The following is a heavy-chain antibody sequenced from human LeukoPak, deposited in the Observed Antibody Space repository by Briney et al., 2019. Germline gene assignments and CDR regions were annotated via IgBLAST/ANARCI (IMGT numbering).Heavy chain of an antibody. D-gene: IGHD3-9*01. CDR1: GYTLTELS. J-gene: IGHJ4*02. CDR3: ATASELRYFDWLLHLDY. Sequence: ASVKVSCKVSGYTLTELSMHWVRQAPGKGLEWMGGFDPEDGETIYAQKFQGRVTMTEDTSTDTAYMELSSLRSEDTAVYYCATASELRYFDWLLHLDYWGQGTLVTVST. CDR2: FDPEDGET. V-gene: IGHV1-24*01.